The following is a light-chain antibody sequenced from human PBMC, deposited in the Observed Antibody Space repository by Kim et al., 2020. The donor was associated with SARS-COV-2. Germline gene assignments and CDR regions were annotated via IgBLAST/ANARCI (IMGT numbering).Light chain of an antibody. CDR2: AAS. J-gene: IGKJ5*01. Sequence: DIQLTQSPSFLSASVGDRVTITCRASQGISYYLAWYQQKPGKAPNLLIYAASALQSGVPSRFSGSGSGTEFTLTISSLQPEDFATYYCQHLNSYPITFGQGTRLEIK. CDR3: QHLNSYPIT. CDR1: QGISYY. V-gene: IGKV1-9*01.